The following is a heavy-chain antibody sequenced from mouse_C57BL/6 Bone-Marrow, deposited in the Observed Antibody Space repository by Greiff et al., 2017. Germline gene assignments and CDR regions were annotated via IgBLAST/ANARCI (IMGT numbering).Heavy chain of an antibody. D-gene: IGHD1-1*01. CDR3: AGEAYYYGSEGAMDY. Sequence: VQLVESGPELVKPGASVKISCKASGYAFSSSWMNWVKQRPGKGLEWIGRIYPGDGDTNYNGKFKGKATLTADKSSSTAYMQLSSLTSEDSAVYFCAGEAYYYGSEGAMDYWGQGTSVTVSS. CDR2: IYPGDGDT. CDR1: GYAFSSSW. J-gene: IGHJ4*01. V-gene: IGHV1-82*01.